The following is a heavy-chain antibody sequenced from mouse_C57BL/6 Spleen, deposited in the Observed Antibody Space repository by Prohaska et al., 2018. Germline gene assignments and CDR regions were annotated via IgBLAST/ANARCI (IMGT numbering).Heavy chain of an antibody. Sequence: WVRQVPEKGLEWVANINYDGSSTYYLDSLKSRFIISRDNAKNILYLQMSSLKSEDTATYYCARDLFYAMDYWGQGTSVTVSS. V-gene: IGHV5-16*01. CDR2: INYDGSST. CDR3: ARDLFYAMDY. J-gene: IGHJ4*01.